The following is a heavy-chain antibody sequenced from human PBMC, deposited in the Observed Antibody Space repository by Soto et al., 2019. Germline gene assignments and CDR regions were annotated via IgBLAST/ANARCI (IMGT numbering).Heavy chain of an antibody. CDR3: ARDYRFGDYEWFDP. D-gene: IGHD4-17*01. V-gene: IGHV4-31*03. CDR1: GGSISSGGYY. CDR2: IYYSGST. J-gene: IGHJ5*02. Sequence: PSETLSLTCTVSGGSISSGGYYWSWIRQHPGKGLEWIGYIYYSGSTYYNPSLKSRVTISVDTSKNQFSLKLSSVTAADTAVYYCARDYRFGDYEWFDPWGQGTLVTVSS.